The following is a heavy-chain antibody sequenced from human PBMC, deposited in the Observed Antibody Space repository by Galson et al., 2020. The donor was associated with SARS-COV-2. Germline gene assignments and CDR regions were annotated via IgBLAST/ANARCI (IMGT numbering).Heavy chain of an antibody. CDR3: AHALIFIGNYYCYGMDV. D-gene: IGHD3-3*02. CDR1: GFSLRTSGVG. Sequence: SGPTLVKPTQTLTLTCTFSGFSLRTSGVGVGWIRQSPGKALEWLAVVYWNDDKAYSPSLKSRLTITKDTSRNRVVLTMTNMDLVDTGTYYCAHALIFIGNYYCYGMDVWGQGTTVTVSS. CDR2: VYWNDDK. V-gene: IGHV2-5*01. J-gene: IGHJ6*02.